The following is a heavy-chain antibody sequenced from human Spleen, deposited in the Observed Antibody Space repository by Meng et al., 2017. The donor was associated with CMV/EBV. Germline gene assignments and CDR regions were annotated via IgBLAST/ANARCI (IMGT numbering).Heavy chain of an antibody. J-gene: IGHJ6*02. CDR2: ISYDGTNK. CDR1: GFTFNTYA. CDR3: VRDQGGESMIAVLIERFGMDV. D-gene: IGHD3-22*01. Sequence: GESLKISCAASGFTFNTYAMHWVRQAPGKGLGWVAVISYDGTNKYTADSVQGRLTISRDNSKNNLYLQMNSLTVEDTAVYYCVRDQGGESMIAVLIERFGMDVWGQGTTVTVSS. V-gene: IGHV3-30*04.